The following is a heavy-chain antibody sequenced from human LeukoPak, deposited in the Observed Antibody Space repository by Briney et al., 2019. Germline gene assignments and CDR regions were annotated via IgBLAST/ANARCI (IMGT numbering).Heavy chain of an antibody. CDR1: GFTFSTYA. CDR2: ISYDGSSK. CDR3: AEGGLDY. J-gene: IGHJ4*02. D-gene: IGHD3-16*01. V-gene: IGHV3-30*04. Sequence: GGSLRLSCAASGFTFSTYAMHWVRQAPGTGLEWVALISYDGSSKYYADSVKGRFTISRDNSKNTLFLQMNSLTVEDTAIYYCAEGGLDYRGQGTLVTVSS.